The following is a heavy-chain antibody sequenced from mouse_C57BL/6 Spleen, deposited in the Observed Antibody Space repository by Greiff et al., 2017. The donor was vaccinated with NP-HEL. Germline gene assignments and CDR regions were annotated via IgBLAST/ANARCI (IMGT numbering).Heavy chain of an antibody. J-gene: IGHJ1*03. CDR3: ARAKKINYYGSSYWYFDV. V-gene: IGHV1-9*01. CDR2: ILPGSGST. D-gene: IGHD1-1*01. Sequence: VQLQQSGAELMKPGASVKLSCKATGYTFTGYWIEWVKQRPGHGLEWIGEILPGSGSTNYNEKFKGKATFTADTSSNTAYMQLSSLTTEDSAIYYCARAKKINYYGSSYWYFDVWGTGTTVTVSS. CDR1: GYTFTGYW.